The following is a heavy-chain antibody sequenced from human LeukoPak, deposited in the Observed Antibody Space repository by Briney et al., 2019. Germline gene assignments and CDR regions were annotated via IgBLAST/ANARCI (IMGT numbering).Heavy chain of an antibody. CDR1: GFTFSSHA. CDR2: IGDDVVST. J-gene: IGHJ6*03. V-gene: IGHV3-23*01. CDR3: ARDRIVVVPAVEDYYYYMDV. D-gene: IGHD2-2*01. Sequence: PGGSERLFCAASGFTFSSHAMSWVRQAPGKGLEWVSAIGDDVVSTYYAESVKARFTISRDNSKNTLYLQMNSLRAEDTAVYYCARDRIVVVPAVEDYYYYMDVWGKGTTVTVSS.